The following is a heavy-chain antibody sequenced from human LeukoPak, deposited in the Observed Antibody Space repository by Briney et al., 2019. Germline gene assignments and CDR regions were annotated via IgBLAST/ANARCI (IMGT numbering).Heavy chain of an antibody. CDR3: LAVFWGSYRWGYYFDY. CDR2: MNPNSGNT. V-gene: IGHV1-8*02. J-gene: IGHJ4*02. Sequence: ASVKVSCKASGYTFTSYGISWVRQATGQGLEWMGWMNPNSGNTGYAQKFQGRVTMTRNTSISTAYMELSSLRSEDTAVYYCLAVFWGSYRWGYYFDYWGQGTLVTVSS. D-gene: IGHD3-16*02. CDR1: GYTFTSYG.